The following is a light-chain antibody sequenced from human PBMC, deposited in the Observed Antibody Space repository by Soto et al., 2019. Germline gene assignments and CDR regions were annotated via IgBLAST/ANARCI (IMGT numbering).Light chain of an antibody. CDR1: ESVRTN. CDR3: QQYNNWPPRT. CDR2: GAS. J-gene: IGKJ1*01. V-gene: IGKV3-15*01. Sequence: ETVVTQSPATLSVSPGETATLSCRASESVRTNLAWYQQKPGQAPRLLIYGASNRATGIPARFSGSGSGTEFTLTISSLQSEDFAVYYCQQYNNWPPRTFGQATKVDIK.